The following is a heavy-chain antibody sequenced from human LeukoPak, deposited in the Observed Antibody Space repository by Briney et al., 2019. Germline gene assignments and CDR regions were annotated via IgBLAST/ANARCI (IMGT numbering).Heavy chain of an antibody. V-gene: IGHV3-33*01. CDR3: ARPRGGYGDYGHFDY. CDR1: GFTFSSYG. J-gene: IGHJ4*02. CDR2: IWYDGSNK. Sequence: GRSLRLSCAASGFTFSSYGMHWVRQAPGKGLEWVAVIWYDGSNKYYADSVKGRFTIPRDNSKNTLYLQMNSLRAEDTAVYYCARPRGGYGDYGHFDYWGQGTLVTVSS. D-gene: IGHD4-17*01.